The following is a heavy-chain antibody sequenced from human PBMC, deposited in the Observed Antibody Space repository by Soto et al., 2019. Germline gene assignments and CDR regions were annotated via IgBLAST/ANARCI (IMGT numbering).Heavy chain of an antibody. CDR2: IRQDGSMQ. D-gene: IGHD2-2*01. Sequence: EVQLVESGGGLVQPGGSVRISCAASGFSISPYWMSWVRQAPGKGLEWVANIRQDGSMQFSVDSVKGRFTLSRDNAENSVHLQMNSLRVEDTAVYYCVRDRSRPAAMGYWGQGALVTVFS. J-gene: IGHJ4*02. CDR1: GFSISPYW. V-gene: IGHV3-7*01. CDR3: VRDRSRPAAMGY.